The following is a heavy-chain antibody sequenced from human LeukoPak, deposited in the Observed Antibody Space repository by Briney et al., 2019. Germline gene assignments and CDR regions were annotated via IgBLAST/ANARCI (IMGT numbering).Heavy chain of an antibody. CDR3: ARLRYNWNDSAFDI. CDR1: GGSISSYY. CDR2: IYYSGST. J-gene: IGHJ3*02. D-gene: IGHD1-20*01. V-gene: IGHV4-59*08. Sequence: SETLSLTCTVSGGSISSYYWSWIRQPPGKGLEWIGYIYYSGSTNYNPSLKSRVTISVDTSKNQFSLKLSSVTAADTAVYYCARLRYNWNDSAFDIWGQGTMVTVSS.